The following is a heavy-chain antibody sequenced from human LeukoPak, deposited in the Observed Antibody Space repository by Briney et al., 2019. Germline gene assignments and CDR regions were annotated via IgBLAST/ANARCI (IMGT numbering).Heavy chain of an antibody. J-gene: IGHJ6*04. CDR2: ISTAGDP. CDR3: ARGRYSSGWYGPQLYYGMDV. V-gene: IGHV3-13*05. CDR1: GFTFSSYD. D-gene: IGHD6-19*01. Sequence: PGGSLRLSCAASGFTFSSYDMHWVRQAPGKGLEWVSAISTAGDPYYPGYVTGGFTISRENSKNSLYLQMNSLRAGDTAVYYCARGRYSSGWYGPQLYYGMDVWGKGTTVTVPS.